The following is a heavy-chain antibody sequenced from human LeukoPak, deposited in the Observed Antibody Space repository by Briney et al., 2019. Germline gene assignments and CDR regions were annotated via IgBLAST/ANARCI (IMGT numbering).Heavy chain of an antibody. CDR2: IHYSGNT. V-gene: IGHV4-59*08. J-gene: IGHJ4*02. Sequence: SETLSLTCSVSGGSISSYYWSWMRQPPGKGLEWIGYIHYSGNTNYNPSLKSRVTISLGTSRTQFSLKLTSVTAADTAVYYCASSEWNYARWGQGILVTVSS. D-gene: IGHD1-7*01. CDR1: GGSISSYY. CDR3: ASSEWNYAR.